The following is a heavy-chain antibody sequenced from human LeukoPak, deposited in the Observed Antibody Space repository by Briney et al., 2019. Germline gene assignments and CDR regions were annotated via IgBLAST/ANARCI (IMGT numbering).Heavy chain of an antibody. Sequence: GGSVKVSCKASGYTFTSYYMHWVRQAPGQGLEWMGIINPSGGSTSYAQKFQGRVTMTRDTSTSTVYMELSSLRSEDTAVYYCARVILTGYYVGAFDIWGQGTMVTVSS. CDR1: GYTFTSYY. J-gene: IGHJ3*02. CDR2: INPSGGST. CDR3: ARVILTGYYVGAFDI. D-gene: IGHD3-9*01. V-gene: IGHV1-46*01.